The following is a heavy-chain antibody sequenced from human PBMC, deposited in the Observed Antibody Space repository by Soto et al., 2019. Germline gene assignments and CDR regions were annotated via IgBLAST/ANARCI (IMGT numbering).Heavy chain of an antibody. V-gene: IGHV3-66*01. CDR1: GFSFSTFE. D-gene: IGHD2-15*01. J-gene: IGHJ5*02. CDR2: IYSGVTT. CDR3: ARDPRYCTGGSCYPNWFDP. Sequence: PGGSLRLSCAASGFSFSTFEMSWVRQAPGRGLEWVSVIYSGVTTHYADSVKGRFTISRDNAKNSLYLQMNSLRAEDTAVYYCARDPRYCTGGSCYPNWFDPWGQGTLVTVSS.